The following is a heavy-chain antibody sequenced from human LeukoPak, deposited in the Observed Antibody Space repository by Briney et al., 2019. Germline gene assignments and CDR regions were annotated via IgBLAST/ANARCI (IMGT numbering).Heavy chain of an antibody. D-gene: IGHD6-13*01. CDR3: AKGISAAGVTFDY. V-gene: IGHV3-33*06. CDR1: GFTFSSYG. CDR2: IWYDGSNK. J-gene: IGHJ4*02. Sequence: GGSLRLSCAASGFTFSSYGMHWVRQAPGKGLEWVAVIWYDGSNKYYADSVKGRFTISRDNSKNTLYLQMISLRAEDTAVYYCAKGISAAGVTFDYWGQGTLVTVSS.